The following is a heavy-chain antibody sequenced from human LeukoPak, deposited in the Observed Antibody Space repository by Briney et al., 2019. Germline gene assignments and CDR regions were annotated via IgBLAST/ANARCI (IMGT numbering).Heavy chain of an antibody. CDR2: INPNPNSGAT. Sequence: GASVMLSCKASGYTFTSHYIHWVRQAPGQGLEWLGWINPNPNSGATSYAQHFQGRVTMTSDTSTSTVYMELTRLTSDDTAVYYCARSSRCLSGGSCYSDDYWGQGTLVTVSS. V-gene: IGHV1-2*02. CDR3: ARSSRCLSGGSCYSDDY. J-gene: IGHJ4*02. D-gene: IGHD2-15*01. CDR1: GYTFTSHY.